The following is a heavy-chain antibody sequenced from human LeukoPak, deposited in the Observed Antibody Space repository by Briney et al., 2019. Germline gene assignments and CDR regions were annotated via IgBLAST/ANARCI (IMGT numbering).Heavy chain of an antibody. V-gene: IGHV3-21*01. CDR2: ISSSSSYI. J-gene: IGHJ4*02. CDR3: ARVTEAPYYFDY. CDR1: GFTFSSYS. Sequence: GGSLRLSCAASGFTFSSYSMNWVRQAPGKGLEWVSSISSSSSYIYYADSVKGRFTISRDNAKNSLYLQMNSLRAEDTAVYYYARVTEAPYYFDYWGQGTLVTVSS.